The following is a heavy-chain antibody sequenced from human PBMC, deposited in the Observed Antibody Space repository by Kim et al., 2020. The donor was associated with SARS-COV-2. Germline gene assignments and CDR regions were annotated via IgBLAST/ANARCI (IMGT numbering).Heavy chain of an antibody. CDR3: VKTHKPGGSYYFDY. CDR1: GFTFSTYA. Sequence: GGSLRLSCSASGFTFSTYAVHWVRQAPGKGLEYVSAINPNGGGTYYGDSVKGRFTISRDNSKNTLYLQMSSLRAEDTAVYYCVKTHKPGGSYYFDYWGQGTLVTVSS. CDR2: INPNGGGT. J-gene: IGHJ4*02. D-gene: IGHD1-26*01. V-gene: IGHV3-64D*09.